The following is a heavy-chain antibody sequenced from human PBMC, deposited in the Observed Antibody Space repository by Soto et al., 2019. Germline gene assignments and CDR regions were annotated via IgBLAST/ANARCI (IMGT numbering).Heavy chain of an antibody. D-gene: IGHD3-22*01. J-gene: IGHJ4*02. Sequence: EVQLVESGGGLVQPGGSLRLSCAASGFTFSSYEMNWVRQAPGKGLEWVSYISSSGSTIYYADSVKGRFTISRDNAKNSLYLQINSLRAEDTAVYYCARGRVGYYDSSGYYYYFDYWGQGTLVTVSS. CDR3: ARGRVGYYDSSGYYYYFDY. CDR1: GFTFSSYE. V-gene: IGHV3-48*03. CDR2: ISSSGSTI.